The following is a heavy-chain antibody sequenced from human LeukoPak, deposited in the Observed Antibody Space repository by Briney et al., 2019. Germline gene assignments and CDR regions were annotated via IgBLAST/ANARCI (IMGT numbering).Heavy chain of an antibody. CDR1: GFTFISYA. CDR3: AKVGHDRWDDFWSGYDTGGY. CDR2: ISGSSGST. D-gene: IGHD3-3*01. V-gene: IGHV3-23*01. Sequence: PGGFLRLSCAASGFTFISYAMSWVRQAPGKGLEWVSAISGSSGSTYYADSVKGRFTISRDISKNTLYLQMNSLRAEDTAVYCCAKVGHDRWDDFWSGYDTGGYWGQGTPVTVSS. J-gene: IGHJ4*02.